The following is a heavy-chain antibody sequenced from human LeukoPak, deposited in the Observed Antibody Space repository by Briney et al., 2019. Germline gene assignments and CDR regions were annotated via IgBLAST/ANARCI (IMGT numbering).Heavy chain of an antibody. D-gene: IGHD3/OR15-3a*01. CDR3: VRDGTGVPFDH. CDR1: GDSVSRTDAG. V-gene: IGHV6-1*01. CDR2: TYYRSKWYN. Sequence: SQTLSLTCAISGDSVSRTDAGWNWIRQSPSRGLEWLGRTYYRSKWYNDYAVSVKSRITINPDTSKNQFSLQLNSVTPEDTAVYYCVRDGTGVPFDHWGQGTLVTVSS. J-gene: IGHJ4*02.